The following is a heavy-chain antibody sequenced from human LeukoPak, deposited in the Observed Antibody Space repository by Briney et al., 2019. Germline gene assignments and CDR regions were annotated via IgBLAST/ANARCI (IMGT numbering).Heavy chain of an antibody. Sequence: ASVKVSCKXSGYTFTSYGISWVRLAPGQGLEWMGWISAYNGDTNYAQKLQDRVTMTTDTSTSTAYMELRSLRSDDTAVYYCARGRKDYGDYYFDYWGQGILVTVSS. V-gene: IGHV1-18*01. CDR3: ARGRKDYGDYYFDY. CDR1: GYTFTSYG. D-gene: IGHD4-17*01. J-gene: IGHJ4*02. CDR2: ISAYNGDT.